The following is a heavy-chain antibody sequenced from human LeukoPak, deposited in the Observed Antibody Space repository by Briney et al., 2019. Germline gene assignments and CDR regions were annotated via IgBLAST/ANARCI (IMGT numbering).Heavy chain of an antibody. CDR1: GFTFSSYS. CDR3: ARGLGDYVWGSYRSTGAFDI. J-gene: IGHJ3*02. V-gene: IGHV3-21*01. D-gene: IGHD3-16*02. Sequence: GGSLRLSCAASGFTFSSYSMNWVRQAPGKGLEWVSSISSSSSYIYYADSVKGRFTISRDNAKNSLYLQMNSLRAEDTAVYYCARGLGDYVWGSYRSTGAFDIWGQGTTVTISS. CDR2: ISSSSSYI.